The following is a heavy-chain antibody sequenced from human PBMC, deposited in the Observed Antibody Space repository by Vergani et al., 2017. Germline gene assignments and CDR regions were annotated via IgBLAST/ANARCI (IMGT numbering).Heavy chain of an antibody. CDR1: GYTFTSYY. V-gene: IGHV1-46*01. CDR2: INPGGCST. CDR3: ARNPITMVRGVIRYYYYMDV. J-gene: IGHJ6*03. D-gene: IGHD3-10*01. Sequence: QVQLVQSGAEVKKPGASVKVSCKASGYTFTSYYMHWVRQAPGQGLEWMGIINPGGCSTSYAQKFQGRVTMPRDTSTSTVYSELSSLRSEDTAVYYCARNPITMVRGVIRYYYYMDVLVKATTVTVSS.